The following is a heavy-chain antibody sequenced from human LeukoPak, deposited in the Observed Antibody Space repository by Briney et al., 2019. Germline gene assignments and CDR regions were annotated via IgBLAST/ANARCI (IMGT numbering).Heavy chain of an antibody. Sequence: GGSLRLSCAASGFTFDDCAMHWVRQAPGKGLEWVSGISWNSGSVGYADSVKGRFTISRDNAKNSLYLQMNSLRAEDTAVYYCARTANFAAGYYIDYWGQGTLVTVSS. CDR3: ARTANFAAGYYIDY. V-gene: IGHV3-9*01. CDR2: ISWNSGSV. CDR1: GFTFDDCA. J-gene: IGHJ4*02. D-gene: IGHD6-13*01.